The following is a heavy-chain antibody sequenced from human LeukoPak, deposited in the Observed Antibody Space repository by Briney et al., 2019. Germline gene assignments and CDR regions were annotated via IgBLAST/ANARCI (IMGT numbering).Heavy chain of an antibody. CDR3: ARAGSGSYFDY. V-gene: IGHV3-7*02. CDR1: GFTFSNNW. CDR2: IKQDGTKT. J-gene: IGHJ4*02. Sequence: PGGCLRLSCEASGFTFSNNWMTWVRLAPGKGLEWVANIKQDGTKTYYVDSVKGRFTISRDNAKNTLYLQMNSLRAEDTAVYYCARAGSGSYFDYWGQGTLVTVSS. D-gene: IGHD1-26*01.